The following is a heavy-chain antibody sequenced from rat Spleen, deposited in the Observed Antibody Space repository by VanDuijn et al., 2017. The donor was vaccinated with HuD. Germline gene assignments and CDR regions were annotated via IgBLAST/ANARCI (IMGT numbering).Heavy chain of an antibody. D-gene: IGHD1-2*01. CDR3: ARGGIAVDY. V-gene: IGHV2-43*01. CDR1: GFSLTSYH. J-gene: IGHJ2*01. Sequence: QVQLKESGPGLVQPSQTLSLTCTVSGFSLTSYHVSWVRQPPGKGLEWMGGIWGDGTTNYYSTLRSRLTISRDTSKSQVFLKMNSLQTEDTAMYFCARGGIAVDYWGQGVMVTVSS. CDR2: IWGDGTT.